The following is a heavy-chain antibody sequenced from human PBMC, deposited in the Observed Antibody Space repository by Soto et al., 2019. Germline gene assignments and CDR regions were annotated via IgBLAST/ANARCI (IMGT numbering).Heavy chain of an antibody. J-gene: IGHJ4*02. CDR3: ARLYCGSSSCYYFDY. D-gene: IGHD2-2*01. Sequence: SETLSLTCTVSGGSISSSTYYWGWIRQPPGKGLEWIGSIYYRGSTYYTPSLKGRFTISRDNAKNSLYLQMNSLRGEDTAVYYCARLYCGSSSCYYFDYWGLGTLVTVSS. V-gene: IGHV4-39*01. CDR2: IYYRGST. CDR1: GGSISSSTYY.